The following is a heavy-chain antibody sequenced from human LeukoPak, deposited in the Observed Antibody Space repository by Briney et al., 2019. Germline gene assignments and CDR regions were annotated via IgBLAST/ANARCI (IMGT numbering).Heavy chain of an antibody. J-gene: IGHJ4*02. CDR1: GYTFTGYN. D-gene: IGHD6-19*01. CDR3: RIAVAGPAFDY. Sequence: GASVKVSCKASGYTFTGYNMHWVRQAPGQGLEWMGRINPNSGGTNYAQKFQGRVTMTRDTSISTAYMELSRLRSDDTAVYYCRIAVAGPAFDYWGQGTLVTVSS. V-gene: IGHV1-2*06. CDR2: INPNSGGT.